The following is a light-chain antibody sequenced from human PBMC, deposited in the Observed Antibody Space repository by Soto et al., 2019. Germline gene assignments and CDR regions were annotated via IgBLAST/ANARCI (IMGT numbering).Light chain of an antibody. CDR2: GAS. Sequence: EIVLTQSPGTLSLSPGERATLSCRASQSVSSSQLAWYQQKPGQAPRLLIYGASTTATVIPDRFSGGGSGTDFTLISSRLEPEDFAVYYCQQFGSSQEYTFGQGNKLEVK. CDR1: QSVSSSQ. CDR3: QQFGSSQEYT. J-gene: IGKJ2*01. V-gene: IGKV3-20*01.